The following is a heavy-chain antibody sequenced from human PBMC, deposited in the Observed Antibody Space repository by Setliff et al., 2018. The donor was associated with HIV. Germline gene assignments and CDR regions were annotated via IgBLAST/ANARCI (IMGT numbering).Heavy chain of an antibody. CDR2: AYYSGST. D-gene: IGHD3-10*01. CDR1: GDGISSWQ. J-gene: IGHJ5*02. Sequence: KTSETLSLTCTVSGDGISSWQWSWIRQPPGKALEWIGYAYYSGSTNYNPSLKSRVTISMDASKKQFSLKLSSVTAADTAVYYCASGGYYGSGSYYGGWFDPWGQGTRVTVSS. CDR3: ASGGYYGSGSYYGGWFDP. V-gene: IGHV4-59*01.